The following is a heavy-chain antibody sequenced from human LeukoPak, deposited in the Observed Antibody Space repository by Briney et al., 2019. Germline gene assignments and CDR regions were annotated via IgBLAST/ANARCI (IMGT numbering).Heavy chain of an antibody. J-gene: IGHJ4*02. CDR2: IYSGWST. CDR3: ASEIYGTGPPYS. V-gene: IGHV3-53*01. Sequence: GGSLRLSCVASGFTVSSNYVSWVRQAPGKGREWGSVIYSGWSTYYTDSTKGRFTISTDNSKNTLYLQMNTPSAEDTAVYYSASEIYGTGPPYSWGQGTLVTVSS. D-gene: IGHD3-10*01. CDR1: GFTVSSNY.